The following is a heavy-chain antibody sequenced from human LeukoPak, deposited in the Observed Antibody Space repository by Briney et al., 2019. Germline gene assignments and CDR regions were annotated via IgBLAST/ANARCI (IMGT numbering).Heavy chain of an antibody. CDR3: AKEPKTYYDFWSGYRGGY. V-gene: IGHV3-23*01. D-gene: IGHD3-3*01. Sequence: PGGSLRLSCAASGFTFSSYAMSWVRQAPGKGLEWVSAISGSGGSTYYADSVKGRFTIPRDNSKNTLYLQMNSLRAEDTAVYYCAKEPKTYYDFWSGYRGGYWGQGTLVTVSS. CDR2: ISGSGGST. J-gene: IGHJ4*02. CDR1: GFTFSSYA.